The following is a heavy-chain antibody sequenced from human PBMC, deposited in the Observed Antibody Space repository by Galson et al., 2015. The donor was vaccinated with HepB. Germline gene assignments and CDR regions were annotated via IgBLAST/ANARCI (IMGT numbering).Heavy chain of an antibody. CDR1: GYTFTSYA. CDR3: ARDRSQGLDY. J-gene: IGHJ4*02. D-gene: IGHD3/OR15-3a*01. V-gene: IGHV1-3*01. CDR2: INPDNANT. Sequence: SVKVSCKASGYTFTSYAIHWVRQAPGQRFEWMGCINPDNANTKYSQNFQGRVTFTGDTSARTAYMELTSLRSEDTAVYYCARDRSQGLDYWGQGTLVTVSS.